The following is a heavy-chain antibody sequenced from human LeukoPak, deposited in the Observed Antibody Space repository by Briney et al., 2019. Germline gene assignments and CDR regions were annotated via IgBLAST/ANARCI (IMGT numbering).Heavy chain of an antibody. CDR3: ARALGRHGPWYFDL. D-gene: IGHD3-10*01. Sequence: SETLSLTCTVSGGSISSYYWSWIRQPPGKGLEWIGYIYYSGSTNYNPSLKSRVTISVDTSKNQFSLKPSSVTAADTAVYYCARALGRHGPWYFDLWGRGTLVTVSS. CDR2: IYYSGST. J-gene: IGHJ2*01. CDR1: GGSISSYY. V-gene: IGHV4-59*01.